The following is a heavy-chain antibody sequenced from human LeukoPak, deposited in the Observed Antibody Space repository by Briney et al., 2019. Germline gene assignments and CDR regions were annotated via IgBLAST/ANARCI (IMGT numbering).Heavy chain of an antibody. CDR3: VRRNLFDY. J-gene: IGHJ4*02. CDR2: ISQDGTKQ. Sequence: GGSLRLSCAVSGFTFRSYWMSWFRKAPGKGLECVASISQDGTKQCYVDSVRGRFTISRDDAKNSVYLQMNNLRVQDTAVYYCVRRNLFDYWGQGTLVTVSS. V-gene: IGHV3-7*03. CDR1: GFTFRSYW.